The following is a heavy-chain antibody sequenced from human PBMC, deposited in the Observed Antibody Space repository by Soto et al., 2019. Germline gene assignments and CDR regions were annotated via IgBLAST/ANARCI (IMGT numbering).Heavy chain of an antibody. D-gene: IGHD4-17*01. V-gene: IGHV1-18*01. CDR2: ISTYNGNT. Sequence: QAQLVQSGAEVKEPGASVKVSCKASGYSFTTSGITWVRQAPGQGLEWMGWISTYNGNTNYAQKLQDRVTLTTGTSTSTAYIELRSLRSDDTAVYYCARRLYGDYDYWGQGTLVTVSS. CDR3: ARRLYGDYDY. CDR1: GYSFTTSG. J-gene: IGHJ4*02.